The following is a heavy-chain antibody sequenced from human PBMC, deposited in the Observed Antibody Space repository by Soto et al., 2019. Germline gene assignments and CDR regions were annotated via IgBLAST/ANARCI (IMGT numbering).Heavy chain of an antibody. D-gene: IGHD6-19*01. CDR2: INHSGST. CDR3: ARGDSAVAGMGFDY. CDR1: CGSFSGYY. V-gene: IGHV4-34*01. Sequence: SETLSLTCAVYCGSFSGYYWSWIRQPPGKGLEWIGEINHSGSTNYNPSLKSRVTISVDTSKNQFSLKLSSVTAADTAVYYCARGDSAVAGMGFDYWGQGTLVTVSS. J-gene: IGHJ4*02.